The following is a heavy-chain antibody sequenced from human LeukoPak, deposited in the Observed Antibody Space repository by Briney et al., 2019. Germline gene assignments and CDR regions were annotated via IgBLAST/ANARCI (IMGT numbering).Heavy chain of an antibody. V-gene: IGHV3-23*01. CDR1: TYTFSSYA. CDR3: AKVTVAGLYYFDY. J-gene: IGHJ4*02. D-gene: IGHD6-19*01. Sequence: GGSLRLSCAASTYTFSSYAMNWVRQAPGKGLEWVSAVSGSGDSTYYADSVKGRFTISRDNSKNTLYLQMNSLRAEDTAVYYCAKVTVAGLYYFDYWGQGTLVTVSS. CDR2: VSGSGDST.